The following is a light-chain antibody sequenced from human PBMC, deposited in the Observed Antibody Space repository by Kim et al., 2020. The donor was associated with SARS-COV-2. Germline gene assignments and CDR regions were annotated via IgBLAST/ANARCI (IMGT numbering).Light chain of an antibody. CDR2: GNS. J-gene: IGLJ2*01. CDR1: SCNIGACYY. CDR3: QSYDSSLSGLV. Sequence: QRVTISCTGTSCNIGACYYVPWYQQLPGTAPKLLIYGNSNRPSGVPDRFSGSKSGTSASLAITGLQAEDEADYYCQSYDSSLSGLVFGGGTQLTVL. V-gene: IGLV1-40*01.